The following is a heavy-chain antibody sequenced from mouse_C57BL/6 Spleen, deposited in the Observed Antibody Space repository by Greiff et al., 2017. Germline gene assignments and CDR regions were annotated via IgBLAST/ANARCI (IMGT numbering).Heavy chain of an antibody. CDR3: AREGDYEGFAY. J-gene: IGHJ3*01. Sequence: EVQRVESGGGLVKPGGSLKLSCAASGFTFSSYAMSWVRQTPEKRLEWVATISDGGSYTYYPDNVKGRFTISRDNAKNNLYLQMSHLKSEDAAMYYCAREGDYEGFAYWGQGTLVTVSA. CDR2: ISDGGSYT. CDR1: GFTFSSYA. D-gene: IGHD2-4*01. V-gene: IGHV5-4*01.